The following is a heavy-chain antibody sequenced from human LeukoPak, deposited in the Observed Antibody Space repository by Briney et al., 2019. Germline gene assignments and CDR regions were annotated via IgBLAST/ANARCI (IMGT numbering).Heavy chain of an antibody. V-gene: IGHV1-18*01. CDR2: ISAYSGNT. Sequence: ASVKVSCKASGYTLTSYGISWLRPAPGQGLEGMGWISAYSGNTNYAQKLQGRVTMTTDTTTSTAYMELRSLRSDDTAVYYCARDDRWFGELQLDYWGQGTLVTVSS. D-gene: IGHD3-10*01. CDR1: GYTLTSYG. J-gene: IGHJ4*02. CDR3: ARDDRWFGELQLDY.